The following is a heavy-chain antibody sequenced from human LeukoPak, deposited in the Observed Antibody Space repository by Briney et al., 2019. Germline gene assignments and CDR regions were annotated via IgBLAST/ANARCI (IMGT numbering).Heavy chain of an antibody. Sequence: GGSLRLSCSASGFVFTIYTMYWVRQAQGKGPEYVSTISGSGNGFSIYYADSVKGRFTISRDNSKNIVYLQMNGLRSEDTAVYYCVKDFGRVRGTPDSWGQGTLVTVSS. D-gene: IGHD3-16*01. CDR1: GFVFTIYT. CDR2: ISGSGNGFSI. J-gene: IGHJ4*02. V-gene: IGHV3-64D*06. CDR3: VKDFGRVRGTPDS.